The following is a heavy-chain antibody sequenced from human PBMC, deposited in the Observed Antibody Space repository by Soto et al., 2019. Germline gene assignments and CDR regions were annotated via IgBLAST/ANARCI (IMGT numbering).Heavy chain of an antibody. D-gene: IGHD3-22*01. Sequence: PSETLSRTCTVSGGRISNDNYYWSWIRQSPWKCLELIAYIYYSGSTYYNPSLKSRLPISVDPAQSQFFLKLSYLTDADSVVYYCARTAAPAPFYDASGDFERWRQGTLVTVST. CDR3: ARTAAPAPFYDASGDFER. CDR2: IYYSGST. J-gene: IGHJ5*02. CDR1: GGRISNDNYY. V-gene: IGHV4-30-4*01.